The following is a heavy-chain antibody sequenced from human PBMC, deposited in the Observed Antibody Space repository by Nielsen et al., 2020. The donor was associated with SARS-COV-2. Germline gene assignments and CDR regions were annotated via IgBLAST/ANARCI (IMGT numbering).Heavy chain of an antibody. CDR1: GGSISRYY. CDR2: IYYSGAT. V-gene: IGHV4-59*01. D-gene: IGHD6-6*01. J-gene: IGHJ3*02. CDR3: AREYSSSPGAFDI. Sequence: SETLSLTCTVSGGSISRYYWSWIRQPPGKGLEWIAYIYYSGATNYNPSLKSRVTISADTSKNQFSLKLRSVTAADTAVYYCAREYSSSPGAFDIWGQGTMVTASS.